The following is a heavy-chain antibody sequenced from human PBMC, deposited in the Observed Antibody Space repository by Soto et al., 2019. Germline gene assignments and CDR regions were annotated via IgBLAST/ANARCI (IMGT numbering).Heavy chain of an antibody. CDR1: GFTFSSYW. D-gene: IGHD6-6*01. CDR2: IKQDGSEK. J-gene: IGHJ6*03. Sequence: GGSLRLSCAASGFTFSSYWMSWVRQAPGKGLEWVANIKQDGSEKYYVDSVKGRFTISRDNAKNSLYLQMNSLGAKDTAVYYYARDTSSSSDNYYYYYMDVWGKGTTVTVSS. CDR3: ARDTSSSSDNYYYYYMDV. V-gene: IGHV3-7*01.